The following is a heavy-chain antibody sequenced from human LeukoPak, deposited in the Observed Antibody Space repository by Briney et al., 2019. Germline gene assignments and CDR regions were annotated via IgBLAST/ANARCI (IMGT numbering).Heavy chain of an antibody. Sequence: SQTLSLTCALSGDSVSSNSAAWNWIRQSPSRGLEWLGRTYYRSKWYNDYAVSVKGRVTINPDTPKNQFSLQLNSVTPEDTAVYYCARDRFGGMGRNMDVWGKGTTVTVSS. CDR1: GDSVSSNSAA. CDR2: TYYRSKWYN. CDR3: ARDRFGGMGRNMDV. D-gene: IGHD3-10*01. V-gene: IGHV6-1*01. J-gene: IGHJ6*03.